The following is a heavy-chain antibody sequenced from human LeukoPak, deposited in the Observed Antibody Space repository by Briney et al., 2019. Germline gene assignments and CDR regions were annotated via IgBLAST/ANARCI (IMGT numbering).Heavy chain of an antibody. V-gene: IGHV4-34*01. CDR2: INHSGST. CDR3: ARQSIALDY. CDR1: GGSFSGYY. Sequence: PSETLSLTCAVYGGSFSGYYWSWIRQPPGKGLEWIGEINHSGSTNYNPSLKSRVTISVDTSKNQFSLKLSSVTAADTAVYYCARQSIALDYWGQGTLVTVSS. J-gene: IGHJ4*02. D-gene: IGHD6-6*01.